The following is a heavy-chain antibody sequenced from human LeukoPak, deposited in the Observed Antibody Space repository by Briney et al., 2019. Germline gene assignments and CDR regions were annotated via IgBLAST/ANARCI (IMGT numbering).Heavy chain of an antibody. V-gene: IGHV3-23*01. CDR2: ITGSGDST. CDR3: AKWGDYDILTGYYVSDF. Sequence: GGSLRLSCAASGFIFRNYAMSWVRQAPGKGLEWVSTITGSGDSTYYADSVKGRFTISRDNSKNTLYVEMNTLRAEDTAVYYCAKWGDYDILTGYYVSDFWGQGTLVTVSS. CDR1: GFIFRNYA. J-gene: IGHJ4*02. D-gene: IGHD3-9*01.